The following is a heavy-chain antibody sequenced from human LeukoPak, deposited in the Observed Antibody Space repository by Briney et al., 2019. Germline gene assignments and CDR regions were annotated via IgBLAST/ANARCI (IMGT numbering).Heavy chain of an antibody. CDR2: FGPQVGET. Sequence: ASVTVSCTVSVSTLTKISIDWVRQAPGKGLECMGTFGPQVGETIHAQKLQGRLKMTADTSTDTAYMEMSSLQSEDTAVYYCATGAMVYEYWGQGTLVTVSS. CDR1: VSTLTKIS. V-gene: IGHV1-24*01. CDR3: ATGAMVYEY. D-gene: IGHD3-10*01. J-gene: IGHJ4*02.